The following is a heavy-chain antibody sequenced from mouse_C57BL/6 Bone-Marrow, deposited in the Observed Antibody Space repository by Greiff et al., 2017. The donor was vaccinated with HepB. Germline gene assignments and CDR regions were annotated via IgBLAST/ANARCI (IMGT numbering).Heavy chain of an antibody. J-gene: IGHJ4*01. CDR3: TRWGYYGVFYAMDY. Sequence: QVQLKQSGAELVRPGASVTLSCKASGYTFTDYEMHWVKQTPVHGLEWIGAIDPETGGTAYNQKFKGKAILTADKSSSTAYMELRSLTSEDSAVYYCTRWGYYGVFYAMDYWGQGTSVTVSS. D-gene: IGHD1-1*01. CDR2: IDPETGGT. V-gene: IGHV1-15*01. CDR1: GYTFTDYE.